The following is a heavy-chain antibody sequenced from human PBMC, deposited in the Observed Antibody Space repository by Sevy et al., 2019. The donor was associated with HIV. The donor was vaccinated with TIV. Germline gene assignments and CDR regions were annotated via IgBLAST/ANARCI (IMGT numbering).Heavy chain of an antibody. D-gene: IGHD3-3*01. CDR1: GFTFSSYA. J-gene: IGHJ4*02. CDR2: ISGSGGST. Sequence: GGSLRLSCAASGFTFSSYAMSWVRQAPGKGLEWVSAISGSGGSTYYAASVKGRFTISRDNSKKTLYLQMNSLRAEDMAVYYCAKDLGGSSYDFWSGYYNYWGQGTLVTVSS. CDR3: AKDLGGSSYDFWSGYYNY. V-gene: IGHV3-23*01.